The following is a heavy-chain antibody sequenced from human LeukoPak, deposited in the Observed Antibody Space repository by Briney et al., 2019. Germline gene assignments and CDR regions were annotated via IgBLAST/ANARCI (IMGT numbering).Heavy chain of an antibody. V-gene: IGHV3-21*01. CDR2: INTISSYI. J-gene: IGHJ4*02. D-gene: IGHD1-26*01. Sequence: PGGSLRLSCAASGFTFSSYSFNWVRQAPGKGLEWVSSINTISSYIYYADSVRGRFSIFRDNAKDALYLQMNSLRVDDTAIYYCARDPIVGDTGGGDYWGQGTLVTVSS. CDR3: ARDPIVGDTGGGDY. CDR1: GFTFSSYS.